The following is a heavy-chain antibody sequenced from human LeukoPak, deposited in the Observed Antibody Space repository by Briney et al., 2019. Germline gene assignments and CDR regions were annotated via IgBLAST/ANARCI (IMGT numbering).Heavy chain of an antibody. Sequence: SGGSLRLSCEASGFTVSSNYMSWVRQAPGKGLEWVSVTYGGGSTYYADSVKGRFTISRDTSKNTLYLQMNSLRAEDTTVYYCASWPGGWYGEDSWGQGTLVTVSS. CDR2: TYGGGST. CDR1: GFTVSSNY. CDR3: ASWPGGWYGEDS. V-gene: IGHV3-53*01. J-gene: IGHJ4*02. D-gene: IGHD6-19*01.